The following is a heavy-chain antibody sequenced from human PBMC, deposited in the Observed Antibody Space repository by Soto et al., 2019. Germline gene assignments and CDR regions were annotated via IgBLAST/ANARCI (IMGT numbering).Heavy chain of an antibody. CDR3: ARAREYCGGVCYCDVFDL. CDR1: GGTFSSYA. V-gene: IGHV1-69*01. Sequence: QVQLVLSGAEVKKPGSSVKVSCTASGGTFSSYAISWVRQAPGQGLEWMGGIIPIFGTANYAQKFQGRVTITADESTSTDYMELSSLRSEDTAVYYCARAREYCGGVCYCDVFDLWGQGTMVTVSS. CDR2: IIPIFGTA. J-gene: IGHJ3*01. D-gene: IGHD2-21*02.